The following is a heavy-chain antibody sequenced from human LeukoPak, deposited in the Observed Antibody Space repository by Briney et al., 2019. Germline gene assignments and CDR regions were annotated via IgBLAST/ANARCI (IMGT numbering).Heavy chain of an antibody. J-gene: IGHJ5*02. V-gene: IGHV4-59*08. D-gene: IGHD2-15*01. CDR2: IYYSGST. Sequence: SETLSLTCTVSGGSISSYYWSWIRQPPGKGLEWIGCIYYSGSTNYNPSFKSRVTISVDTSKNQFSLKLNSVTAANTAVYYCARVDGSCSGGSCPSGNWFDPWGQGTLVTVSS. CDR3: ARVDGSCSGGSCPSGNWFDP. CDR1: GGSISSYY.